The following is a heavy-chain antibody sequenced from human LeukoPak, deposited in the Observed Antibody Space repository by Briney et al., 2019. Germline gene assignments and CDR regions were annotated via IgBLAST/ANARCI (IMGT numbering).Heavy chain of an antibody. J-gene: IGHJ4*02. CDR1: GYTFTSYG. V-gene: IGHV1-18*01. D-gene: IGHD4-23*01. Sequence: ASVKVSCKASGYTFTSYGISWVRQAPGQGLEWMGWISAYNGNTNYAQKLQGRVTMTTDTSTSTAYMELRSLRSDDTAVYYCARDLGYGGNSAQALDYWGQGTLVTVSS. CDR3: ARDLGYGGNSAQALDY. CDR2: ISAYNGNT.